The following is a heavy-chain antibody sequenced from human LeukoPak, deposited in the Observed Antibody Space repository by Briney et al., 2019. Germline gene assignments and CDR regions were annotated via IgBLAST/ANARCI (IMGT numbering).Heavy chain of an antibody. D-gene: IGHD6-13*01. Sequence: PGGSLRLSCAASGFTFSSYAMHWVRQAPGKGLEWVAVISYDGSNKYYADSVKGRFTISRDNSKNTLYLQMNSLRAEDTAVYYCARDGRYSSILREYYFDYWGQGTLVTVSS. CDR1: GFTFSSYA. V-gene: IGHV3-30-3*01. J-gene: IGHJ4*02. CDR3: ARDGRYSSILREYYFDY. CDR2: ISYDGSNK.